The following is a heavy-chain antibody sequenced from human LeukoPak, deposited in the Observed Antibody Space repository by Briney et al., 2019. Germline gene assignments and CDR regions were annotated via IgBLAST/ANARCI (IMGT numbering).Heavy chain of an antibody. CDR3: ATHARLSGSYFYYYYYMDV. CDR1: GGSFSGYY. CDR2: INHSGST. Sequence: PSETLSLTCAVYGGSFSGYYWSWIRQPPGKGLEWIGEINHSGSTNYNPSLKSRVTISVDTSKNQFSLKLSSVTAADTAVYYCATHARLSGSYFYYYYYMDVWGKGTTVTISS. J-gene: IGHJ6*03. V-gene: IGHV4-34*01. D-gene: IGHD1-26*01.